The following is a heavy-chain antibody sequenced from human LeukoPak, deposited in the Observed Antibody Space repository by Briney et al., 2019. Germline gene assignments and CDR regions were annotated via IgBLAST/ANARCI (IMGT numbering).Heavy chain of an antibody. CDR1: GYTFTSYG. J-gene: IGHJ5*02. CDR2: ISAYNGNT. V-gene: IGHV1-18*01. CDR3: ARDRGIAAAGNPFWFDP. Sequence: GASVKVSCKASGYTFTSYGISWVRQAPGQGLEWMGWISAYNGNTNYAQKLQGRVTMTTDTSTSTAYMELRSLRSDDTAVYYCARDRGIAAAGNPFWFDPWGQGTLVTVSS. D-gene: IGHD6-13*01.